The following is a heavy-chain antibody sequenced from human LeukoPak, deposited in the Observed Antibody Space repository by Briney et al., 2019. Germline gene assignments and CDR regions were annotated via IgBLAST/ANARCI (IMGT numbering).Heavy chain of an antibody. J-gene: IGHJ6*03. V-gene: IGHV5-51*01. CDR3: ALSSGSYYGGYYYYYMDV. CDR2: IYPGDSDT. D-gene: IGHD1-26*01. CDR1: GYSFTSYW. Sequence: GESLKISCKGSGYSFTSYWIGWVRQMPGKGLEWMGIIYPGDSDTSYSPSFQGQVTISADKSISTAYLQWSSLKASDTAMYYCALSSGSYYGGYYYYYMDVWGKGTTVTVSS.